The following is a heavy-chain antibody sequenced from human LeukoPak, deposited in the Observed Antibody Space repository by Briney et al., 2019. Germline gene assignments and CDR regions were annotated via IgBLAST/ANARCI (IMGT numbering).Heavy chain of an antibody. CDR2: IKRKTDAGTT. D-gene: IGHD7-27*01. CDR3: TTGNWGPY. CDR1: GFTFSNAW. J-gene: IGHJ4*02. Sequence: PGGSLRLSCAASGFTFSNAWMNWVRQAPGKGLEWVGRIKRKTDAGTTDYATPVKGRFTISRDDSKNTLYLQMNSLKTEDTAVYYCTTGNWGPYWGQGTLVTVSS. V-gene: IGHV3-15*07.